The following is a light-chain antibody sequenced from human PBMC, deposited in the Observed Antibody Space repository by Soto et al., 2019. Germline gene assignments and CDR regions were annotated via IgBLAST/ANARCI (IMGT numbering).Light chain of an antibody. CDR3: QSYDHSLGSSGV. CDR1: TSNIGAGYD. CDR2: SHN. V-gene: IGLV1-40*01. J-gene: IGLJ1*01. Sequence: QSVLTQPPSVSGAPGQTVTISCTGSTSNIGAGYDVHWYQQLPGTAPRLLLSSHNNRPSGVPDRFFGSKSGTSASLAITGLQAEDEADYFCQSYDHSLGSSGVFGTGTKLTVL.